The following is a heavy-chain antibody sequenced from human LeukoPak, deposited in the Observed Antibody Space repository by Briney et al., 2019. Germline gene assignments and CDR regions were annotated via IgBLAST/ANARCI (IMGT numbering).Heavy chain of an antibody. Sequence: SETLSLTCTVSGGSISSSSYYRGWIRQPPGRGLEWIGSIYYSGSTYYNPSLKSRVTISVDTSKNQFSLKLSSVTAADTAVYYCATHEVIVVMVAAFYYCGQGTLVTVSS. D-gene: IGHD2-15*01. CDR2: IYYSGST. CDR3: ATHEVIVVMVAAFYY. J-gene: IGHJ4*02. CDR1: GGSISSSSYY. V-gene: IGHV4-39*01.